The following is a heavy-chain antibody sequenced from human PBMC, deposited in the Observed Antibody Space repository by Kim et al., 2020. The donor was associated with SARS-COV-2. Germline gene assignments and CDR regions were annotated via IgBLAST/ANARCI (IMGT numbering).Heavy chain of an antibody. J-gene: IGHJ4*02. V-gene: IGHV3-30*07. CDR3: ARGLNAGIAAAGPDY. Sequence: DSVKGRFTISRDNSKNTLYLQMNSLRAEDTAVYYCARGLNAGIAAAGPDYWGQGTLVTVSS. D-gene: IGHD6-13*01.